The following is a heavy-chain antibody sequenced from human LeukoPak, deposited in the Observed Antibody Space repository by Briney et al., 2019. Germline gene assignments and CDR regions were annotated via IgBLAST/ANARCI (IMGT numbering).Heavy chain of an antibody. CDR1: GFTFSSYG. CDR2: ISGSGGST. Sequence: GGSLRLSCAASGFTFSSYGMSWVRQAPGKGLEWVSAISGSGGSTYYADSVKGRFTISRDNSKNTLYLQMNSLRAEDTAVYYCTRDLAPQCSGGSCYPAPTWFDPWGQGTLVTVSS. J-gene: IGHJ5*02. D-gene: IGHD2-15*01. CDR3: TRDLAPQCSGGSCYPAPTWFDP. V-gene: IGHV3-23*01.